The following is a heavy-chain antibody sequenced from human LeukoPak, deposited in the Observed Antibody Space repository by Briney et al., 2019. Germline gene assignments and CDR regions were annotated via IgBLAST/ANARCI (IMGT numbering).Heavy chain of an antibody. D-gene: IGHD3-10*01. J-gene: IGHJ4*02. V-gene: IGHV3-23*01. CDR2: ISGSGGST. Sequence: GGSLRLPCAASGFTFSSYARSWVGQAPGKGLEWVSPISGSGGSTSYADSVKGRFTISRDNSKNTLYLQMNCLRAEDTAVYYCAKYRVFSYYGSGSYLDYWGQGTLVTVSS. CDR1: GFTFSSYA. CDR3: AKYRVFSYYGSGSYLDY.